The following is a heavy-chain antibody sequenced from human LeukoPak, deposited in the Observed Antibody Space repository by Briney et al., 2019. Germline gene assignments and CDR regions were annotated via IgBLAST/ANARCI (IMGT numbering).Heavy chain of an antibody. J-gene: IGHJ4*02. CDR2: ISAYNGHT. CDR1: GYTFNSYG. V-gene: IGHV1-18*01. CDR3: ASDTAWKKGIAAAGMVY. D-gene: IGHD6-13*01. Sequence: ASVKVSCKASGYTFNSYGISWVRQAPGQGLEWMGWISAYNGHTNYAQKFQGRVTMTRDTSISTAYMELSRLRSEDTAVYYCASDTAWKKGIAAAGMVYWGQGTLVTVSS.